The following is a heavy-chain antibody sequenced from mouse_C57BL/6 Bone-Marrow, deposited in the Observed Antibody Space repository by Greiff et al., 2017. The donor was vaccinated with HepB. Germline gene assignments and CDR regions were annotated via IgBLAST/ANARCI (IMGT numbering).Heavy chain of an antibody. Sequence: QVQLQQSGTELVKPGASVKLSCKASGYTFTSYWMHWVKQRPGQGLEWIGNINPSNGGTNYNEKFKSKATLTVDKSSSTAYMQLSSLTSEDSAVYYCARKREPLYAMDYWGQGTSVTVSS. J-gene: IGHJ4*01. CDR1: GYTFTSYW. V-gene: IGHV1-53*01. CDR2: INPSNGGT. CDR3: ARKREPLYAMDY.